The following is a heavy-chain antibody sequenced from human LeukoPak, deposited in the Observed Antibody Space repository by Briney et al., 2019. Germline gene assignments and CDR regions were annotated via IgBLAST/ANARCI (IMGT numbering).Heavy chain of an antibody. D-gene: IGHD3-16*02. Sequence: ASVKVSCKASGYTFTSYGISWVRQAPGQGLECMGWISAYNGNTNYAQKLQGRVTMTTDTSTSTAYMELRSLRSDDTAVYYCARTMITFGGVIVGTSDYWGQGTLVTVSS. CDR3: ARTMITFGGVIVGTSDY. CDR1: GYTFTSYG. CDR2: ISAYNGNT. J-gene: IGHJ4*02. V-gene: IGHV1-18*01.